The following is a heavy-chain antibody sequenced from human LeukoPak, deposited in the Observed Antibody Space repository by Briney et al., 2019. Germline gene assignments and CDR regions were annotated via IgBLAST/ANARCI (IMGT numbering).Heavy chain of an antibody. J-gene: IGHJ4*02. CDR1: GYCVYRNGDV. Sequence: SQTLSLTCVISGYCVYRNGDVLNLIRQSPSRGLEWLGRTYYRSKWYNDYAVSVRGRITINPDPSKNQFSLQLNSVTPEDTAVFYCLTGGKGGLDDIDHWGQGTLVTVSS. V-gene: IGHV6-1*01. CDR2: TYYRSKWYN. D-gene: IGHD3-16*01. CDR3: LTGGKGGLDDIDH.